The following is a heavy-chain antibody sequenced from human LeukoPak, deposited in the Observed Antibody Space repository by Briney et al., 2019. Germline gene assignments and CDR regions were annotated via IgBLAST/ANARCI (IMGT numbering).Heavy chain of an antibody. J-gene: IGHJ4*02. Sequence: GGSLRLSCAASGFTFSTYWMNWFRQTPGKGLEWVAKIKADGGEKDHVASVKGRFTISRDNAKNSLYLQMDSLRAEDTAVYYCARAGVTYYDSSGYYYRYGRGPYFDYWGQGTLVTVSS. D-gene: IGHD3-22*01. CDR3: ARAGVTYYDSSGYYYRYGRGPYFDY. V-gene: IGHV3-7*01. CDR2: IKADGGEK. CDR1: GFTFSTYW.